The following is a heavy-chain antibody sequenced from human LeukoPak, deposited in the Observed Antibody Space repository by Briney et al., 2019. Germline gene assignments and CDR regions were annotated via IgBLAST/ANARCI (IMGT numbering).Heavy chain of an antibody. J-gene: IGHJ6*02. CDR1: GFIFSRYA. CDR3: AKGGGDYNFYYYYYGTDV. Sequence: GGSLRLSCTASGFIFSRYAMNWVRQAPGKGLEWVSGISGSGGSTYYADSVKGRFTISRDKSKNTLHLQMHSLRAEDTAVYYCAKGGGDYNFYYYYYGTDVWGQGTTVTVSS. V-gene: IGHV3-23*01. CDR2: ISGSGGST. D-gene: IGHD4-17*01.